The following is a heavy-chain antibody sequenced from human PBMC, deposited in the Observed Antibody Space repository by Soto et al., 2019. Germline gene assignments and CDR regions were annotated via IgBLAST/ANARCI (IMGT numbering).Heavy chain of an antibody. J-gene: IGHJ6*02. CDR3: ASYSSSPTTSYYYYYYGMDV. Sequence: LKISCKGSGYSFTSYWIGWVRQMPGKGLERMGIIYPGDSDTRYSPSFQGQVTISADKSISTAYLQWSSLKASNTAMYYCASYSSSPTTSYYYYYYGMDVWGQGTTVTVSS. CDR1: GYSFTSYW. D-gene: IGHD6-6*01. CDR2: IYPGDSDT. V-gene: IGHV5-51*01.